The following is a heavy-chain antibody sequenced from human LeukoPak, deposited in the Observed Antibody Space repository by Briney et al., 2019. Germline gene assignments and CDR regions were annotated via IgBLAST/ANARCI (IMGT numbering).Heavy chain of an antibody. Sequence: GESLKISCKGSGYTFTNYWIGWVRQMPGKGLDWMGIIYPGDSDTRYSPSFQGEVTTSADKSTSTAYLQWSSLKASDTATYYSARHYGGGEYYYVMDVGGQGTTVTVAS. CDR3: ARHYGGGEYYYVMDV. J-gene: IGHJ6*02. V-gene: IGHV5-51*01. CDR1: GYTFTNYW. D-gene: IGHD2-21*01. CDR2: IYPGDSDT.